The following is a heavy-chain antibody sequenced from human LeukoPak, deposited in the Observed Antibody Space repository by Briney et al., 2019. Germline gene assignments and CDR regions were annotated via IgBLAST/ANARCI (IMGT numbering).Heavy chain of an antibody. D-gene: IGHD2-2*02. CDR2: ISWNSGVV. CDR1: GFIFENYA. J-gene: IGHJ6*03. CDR3: AKIAVPIPGRYNIDV. Sequence: GRSLRLSCAASGFIFENYAMLWVRQAPGKGLEWVSGISWNSGVVGYMDSVKGRFTISRDNGKNSLYLQMSSLKVEDTALYYCAKIAVPIPGRYNIDVWGKGITVTVSS. V-gene: IGHV3-9*01.